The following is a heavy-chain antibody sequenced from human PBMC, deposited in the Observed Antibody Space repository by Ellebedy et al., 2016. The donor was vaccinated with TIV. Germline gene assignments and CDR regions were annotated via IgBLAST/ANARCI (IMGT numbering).Heavy chain of an antibody. V-gene: IGHV4-59*01. Sequence: GSLRLSCTVSGGSISGFYWSWIRQPPGKGLEWLGYVYYNGVTNFNPSLKGRVILSVDTSRNQFSLKLTSVTAADTAVYYCARDLQQPDYYYAMDVWGQGTTVTVSS. CDR1: GGSISGFY. CDR2: VYYNGVT. D-gene: IGHD6-13*01. CDR3: ARDLQQPDYYYAMDV. J-gene: IGHJ6*02.